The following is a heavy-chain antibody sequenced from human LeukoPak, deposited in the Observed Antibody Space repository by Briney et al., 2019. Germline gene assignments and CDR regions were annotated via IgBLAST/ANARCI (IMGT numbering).Heavy chain of an antibody. D-gene: IGHD6-13*01. CDR1: GGSISSYY. J-gene: IGHJ4*02. V-gene: IGHV4-59*01. CDR3: ARRESSWYDY. CDR2: IYYSGST. Sequence: PSETLSLTCTVSGGSISSYYWSWLRQPPGKGLEWIGYIYYSGSTNYNPSLKSRVTISVDTSKNQFSLKLSSVTAADTAVYYCARRESSWYDYWGQGTLVTVSS.